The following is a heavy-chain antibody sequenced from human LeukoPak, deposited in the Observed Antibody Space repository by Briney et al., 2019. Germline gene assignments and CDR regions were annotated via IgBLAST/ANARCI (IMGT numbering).Heavy chain of an antibody. D-gene: IGHD3-16*02. CDR1: GGSINSYW. CDR2: IYTTGMT. Sequence: AETQALRCSVSGGSINSYWWSWIRQPAGKGLEFIGRIYTTGMTNYNPSLKSRVSMSVDTSKNQFSLELRSVTAADTAVYFCARAGYTISSYRFDYWGQGTLVTVSS. J-gene: IGHJ4*02. CDR3: ARAGYTISSYRFDY. V-gene: IGHV4-4*07.